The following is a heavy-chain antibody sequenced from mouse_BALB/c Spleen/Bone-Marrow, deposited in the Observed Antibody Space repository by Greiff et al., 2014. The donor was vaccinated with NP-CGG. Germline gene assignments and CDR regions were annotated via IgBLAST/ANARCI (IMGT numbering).Heavy chain of an antibody. J-gene: IGHJ3*01. CDR3: TRGAYYRYGVNY. V-gene: IGHV1-37*01. Sequence: VQLQQSGPELVKPGASVKMSCKASGYSFTDYYMKWGKQSHGKCLEWIVDINPYIGDTFYNQKFMGKATLIVVKSSSTAYMQPKNLTSEDCAIYYCTRGAYYRYGVNYWGQGTLVTVSA. CDR1: GYSFTDYY. D-gene: IGHD2-14*01. CDR2: INPYIGDT.